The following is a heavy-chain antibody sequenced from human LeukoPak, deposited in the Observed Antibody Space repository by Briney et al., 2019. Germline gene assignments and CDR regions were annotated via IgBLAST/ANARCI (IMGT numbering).Heavy chain of an antibody. CDR3: AKVYATVTTSMYYFDY. Sequence: PGGSLRLSCAASGFTFSSYAMSWVRQAPGKGLEWVSAISGSGGSTYYADSVKGRFTISRDNSKNTLYLQMNSLRAEDTAVYYCAKVYATVTTSMYYFDYWGQGTLVTVSS. CDR2: ISGSGGST. J-gene: IGHJ4*02. V-gene: IGHV3-23*01. CDR1: GFTFSSYA. D-gene: IGHD4-17*01.